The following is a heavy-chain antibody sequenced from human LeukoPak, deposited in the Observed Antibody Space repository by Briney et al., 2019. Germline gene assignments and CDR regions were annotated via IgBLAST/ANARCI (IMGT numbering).Heavy chain of an antibody. CDR1: GGSISSSSYY. CDR2: IYYSGST. CDR3: ASERYWDYYMDV. V-gene: IGHV4-39*07. Sequence: KPSETLSLTCTVSGGSISSSSYYWGWIRQPPGKGLEWIGSIYYSGSTYYNPSLKSRVTISVDTSKNQFSLKLSSVTAADTAVYYCASERYWDYYMDVWGKGTTVTISS. J-gene: IGHJ6*03. D-gene: IGHD3-9*01.